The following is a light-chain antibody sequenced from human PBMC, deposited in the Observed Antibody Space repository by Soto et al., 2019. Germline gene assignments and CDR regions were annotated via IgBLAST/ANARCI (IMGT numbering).Light chain of an antibody. Sequence: EIVLTQSPGTLSLSPGERATLSCRASQSVSSSYLARYQQKPGQAPRLLIYGASSRATGIPDRFSGSGSGTDFTLTISRLEPEDFAVYYRQQYDTSPLTFGGGTKVDI. CDR2: GAS. CDR1: QSVSSSY. J-gene: IGKJ4*01. V-gene: IGKV3-20*01. CDR3: QQYDTSPLT.